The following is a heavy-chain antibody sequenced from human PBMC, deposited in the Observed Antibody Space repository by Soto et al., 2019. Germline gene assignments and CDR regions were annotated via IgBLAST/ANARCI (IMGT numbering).Heavy chain of an antibody. J-gene: IGHJ1*01. CDR2: ISGSGGST. CDR1: GFTFSSYA. D-gene: IGHD2-21*02. Sequence: GGSLRLSCAASGFTFSSYAMSWVRQAPGKGLEWVSAISGSGGSTYYADSVKGRFTISRDNSKNTLYLQMNSLRAEDTAVYYCARDSRMTDAEYLQHWGQGALVTVS. V-gene: IGHV3-23*01. CDR3: ARDSRMTDAEYLQH.